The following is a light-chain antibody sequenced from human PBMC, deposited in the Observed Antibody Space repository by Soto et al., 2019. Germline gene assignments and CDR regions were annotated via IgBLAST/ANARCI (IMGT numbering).Light chain of an antibody. Sequence: EIVMTQSPATLSVSPGERATLSCRASHRVSSYLAWYQQKPGQAPRLLIYGTSIRATGIPARFSGSGSGTEFTLTISSLQSEDFAVYYCQQYNNWPLTFGAGTKVEIK. V-gene: IGKV3-15*01. CDR1: HRVSSY. CDR2: GTS. CDR3: QQYNNWPLT. J-gene: IGKJ4*01.